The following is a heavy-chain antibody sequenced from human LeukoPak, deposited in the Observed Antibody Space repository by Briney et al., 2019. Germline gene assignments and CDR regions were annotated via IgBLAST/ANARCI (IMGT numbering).Heavy chain of an antibody. V-gene: IGHV4-30-4*01. CDR2: IHDSGST. CDR1: GASISSGDYH. CDR3: ARGFGAGNYYYGWFDP. D-gene: IGHD3-10*01. Sequence: SSETLSLTCTVSGASISSGDYHWNWIRQPPGKGLEWIGFIHDSGSTYYNPSLKSRVSISRDMSKNQLSLMLSSVTAADTAVFYCARGFGAGNYYYGWFDPWGQGTLVSVSS. J-gene: IGHJ5*02.